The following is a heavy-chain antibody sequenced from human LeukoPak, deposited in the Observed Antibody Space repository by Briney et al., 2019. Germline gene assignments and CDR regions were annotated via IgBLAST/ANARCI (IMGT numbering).Heavy chain of an antibody. CDR2: IYYSGTT. CDR1: GGSISHYY. V-gene: IGHV4-59*01. D-gene: IGHD4-17*01. CDR3: AREDPQTTVPEGMDV. J-gene: IGHJ6*02. Sequence: PSETLSLTCTVSGGSISHYYWSWIRQSPGKGLEWIGYIYYSGTTNYNPSLKSRVTISVDTSRNQFSLQLRSVTAADTAVYYCAREDPQTTVPEGMDVWGQGTTVIVPS.